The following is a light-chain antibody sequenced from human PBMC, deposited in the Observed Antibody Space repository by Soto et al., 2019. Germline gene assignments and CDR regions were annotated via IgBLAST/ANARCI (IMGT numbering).Light chain of an antibody. CDR1: SGSVLTSHY. CDR3: VLYIGTGLV. CDR2: STN. V-gene: IGLV8-61*01. Sequence: QTVVTQEPSFSVSPGGTVTLTCGLTSGSVLTSHYTSWFHQTPGQPPRTLIYSTNSRSPGVPDRFSGSSLGNKGALTITGAQADDEGDYYCVLYIGTGLVFGGGTQLTVL. J-gene: IGLJ7*01.